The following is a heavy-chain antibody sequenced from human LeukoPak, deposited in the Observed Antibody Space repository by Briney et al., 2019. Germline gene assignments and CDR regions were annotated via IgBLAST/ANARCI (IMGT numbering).Heavy chain of an antibody. CDR1: GFTFSNAW. CDR2: ISSSGSTI. CDR3: ARGPRIVVVVAAPYT. D-gene: IGHD2-15*01. Sequence: PGGSLRLSCAASGFTFSNAWMSWVRQAPGKGLEWVSYISSSGSTIYYADSVKGRFTISRDNAKNSLYLQMNSLRAEDTAVYYCARGPRIVVVVAAPYTWGQGTLVTVSS. V-gene: IGHV3-11*01. J-gene: IGHJ5*02.